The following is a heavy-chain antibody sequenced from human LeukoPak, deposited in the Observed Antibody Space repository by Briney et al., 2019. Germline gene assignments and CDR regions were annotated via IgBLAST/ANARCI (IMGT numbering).Heavy chain of an antibody. CDR1: GYTFTNYG. J-gene: IGHJ3*02. D-gene: IGHD1-1*01. Sequence: ASVKVSCKTSGYTFTNYGINWVRQAPGQGLEWMGWINNYNGNTKYEQKFQGRVTMTTDTSTRTAYMDLRSLRSDDTAVYYCAREMRLETAFDIWGQGTMVTVSS. V-gene: IGHV1-18*01. CDR2: INNYNGNT. CDR3: AREMRLETAFDI.